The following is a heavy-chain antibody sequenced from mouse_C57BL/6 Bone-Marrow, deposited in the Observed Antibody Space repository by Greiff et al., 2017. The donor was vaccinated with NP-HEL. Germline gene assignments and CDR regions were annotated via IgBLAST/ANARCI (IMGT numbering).Heavy chain of an antibody. V-gene: IGHV1-55*01. D-gene: IGHD2-2*01. J-gene: IGHJ4*01. CDR1: GYTFTSYW. CDR2: IYPGSGST. CDR3: ARWGYDVRYAMDY. Sequence: QVQLQQPGAELVKPGASVKMSCKASGYTFTSYWITWVKQRPGQGLEWIGDIYPGSGSTNYNEKFKSKATLTVDTSSSTAYMQLSSLTSEDSAVYYCARWGYDVRYAMDYWGQGTSVTVSS.